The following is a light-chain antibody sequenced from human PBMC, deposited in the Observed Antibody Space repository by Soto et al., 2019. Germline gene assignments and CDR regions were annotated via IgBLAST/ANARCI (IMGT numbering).Light chain of an antibody. CDR2: DAS. J-gene: IGKJ1*01. V-gene: IGKV1-5*01. CDR1: QSISSW. Sequence: DIQMTQSPSTLSASVGDRVTMTCRASQSISSWLAWYQQKPGKAPKVLIYDASSLESGVPSRFSGSGSGTEFTLTISSLQPDDFATYYCQQYNSYSRTFGQGTKVEIK. CDR3: QQYNSYSRT.